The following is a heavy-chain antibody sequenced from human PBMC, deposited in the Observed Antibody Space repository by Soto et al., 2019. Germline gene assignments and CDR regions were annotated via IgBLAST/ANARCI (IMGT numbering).Heavy chain of an antibody. D-gene: IGHD2-15*01. CDR1: GFTFSNYD. J-gene: IGHJ3*02. CDR2: IGTAGDT. V-gene: IGHV3-13*01. Sequence: EVQLVESGGGLVQPAGSLRLSCAASGFTFSNYDMHWVRQATGKGLEWVSAIGTAGDTYYPGSVKGRFTISRENAKNSLXLXXNSLRAGDTAVYYCARGPTEYCSGGSCYRDGAFDIWGQGTMVTVSS. CDR3: ARGPTEYCSGGSCYRDGAFDI.